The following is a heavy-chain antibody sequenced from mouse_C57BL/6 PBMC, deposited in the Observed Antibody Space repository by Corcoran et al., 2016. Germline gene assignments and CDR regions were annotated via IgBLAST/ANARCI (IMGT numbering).Heavy chain of an antibody. CDR3: ARFYDGYWYFDV. J-gene: IGHJ1*03. CDR1: GYTFTTYG. CDR2: INTYSGVP. D-gene: IGHD2-3*01. Sequence: QIQLVQSGPELKKPGETVKISCKASGYTFTTYGMSWVKQAPGKGLKWMGWINTYSGVPTYADDFKGRFAFSLETSASTAYLQINNLKNEDTATYFCARFYDGYWYFDVWGTGTTVTVSS. V-gene: IGHV9-3*01.